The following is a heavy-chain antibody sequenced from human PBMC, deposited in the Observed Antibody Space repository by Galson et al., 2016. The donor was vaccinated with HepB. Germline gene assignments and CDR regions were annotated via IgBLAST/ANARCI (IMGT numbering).Heavy chain of an antibody. CDR3: ARIPNDCGYNYYYGMDV. D-gene: IGHD2-21*01. CDR1: GFSLSTSGMC. J-gene: IGHJ6*02. Sequence: PALVKPTQTLTLTCTFSGFSLSTSGMCVSWIRQPPGKALEWLARIDWDDDKYYSTSLKTRLTISKDTSKNQVVLTMTNMDPVDTATYYCARIPNDCGYNYYYGMDVWGQGTTVTVSS. CDR2: IDWDDDK. V-gene: IGHV2-70*11.